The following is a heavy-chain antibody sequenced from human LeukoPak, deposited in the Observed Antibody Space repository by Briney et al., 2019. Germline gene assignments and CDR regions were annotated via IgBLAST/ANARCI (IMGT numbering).Heavy chain of an antibody. CDR1: GGSFSGYY. CDR3: ASSWPDGVDAFDI. CDR2: INHSGST. D-gene: IGHD4-17*01. V-gene: IGHV4-34*01. J-gene: IGHJ3*02. Sequence: SETLSLTCAVYGGSFSGYYWSWIRQPPGKGLEWIGEINHSGSTYYNPSLKSRVTISVDRSKNQFSLKLSSVTAADTAVYYCASSWPDGVDAFDIWGQGTMVTVSS.